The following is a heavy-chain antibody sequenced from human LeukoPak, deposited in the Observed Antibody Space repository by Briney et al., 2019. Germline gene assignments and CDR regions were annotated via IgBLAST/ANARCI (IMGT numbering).Heavy chain of an antibody. J-gene: IGHJ4*02. V-gene: IGHV3-23*01. Sequence: GGSLRLSCAASEFTFSSYAMSWVRQAPGKGLEWVSEISGSGSNTYYADSVKGRFTISRDNSKNTLYLQMNSLRAEDTAVYYCAKDLNVVVGYFDYWGQGTLVTVSS. CDR3: AKDLNVVVGYFDY. CDR1: EFTFSSYA. CDR2: ISGSGSNT. D-gene: IGHD3-22*01.